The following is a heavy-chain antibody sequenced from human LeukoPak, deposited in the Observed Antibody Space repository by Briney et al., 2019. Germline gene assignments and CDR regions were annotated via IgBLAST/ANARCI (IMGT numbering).Heavy chain of an antibody. CDR2: ISASAGTT. J-gene: IGHJ4*02. Sequence: GGSLRLSCAASGFTFSSYAMAWVRQAPGEGLEWVSVISASAGTTYYADSVKGRFTISRDNSKNTLYLQMNGLTAEDTAIYYCAKNLRYTGSWQYDYWGQGTLVTVSS. CDR1: GFTFSSYA. V-gene: IGHV3-23*01. CDR3: AKNLRYTGSWQYDY. D-gene: IGHD1-26*01.